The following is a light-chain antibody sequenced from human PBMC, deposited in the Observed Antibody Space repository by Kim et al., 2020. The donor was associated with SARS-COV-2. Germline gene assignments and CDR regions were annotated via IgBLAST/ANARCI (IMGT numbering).Light chain of an antibody. Sequence: QSLTVCCTVPSSHVRGYNSVSWYQQHTGSAPKLMIYDVSHRPSGVANRFSGSKSGNAASLTISGLQAEDEADYYCSSYTSRSTLYVFGTGTKVTVL. CDR2: DVS. J-gene: IGLJ1*01. CDR1: SSHVRGYNS. CDR3: SSYTSRSTLYV. V-gene: IGLV2-14*03.